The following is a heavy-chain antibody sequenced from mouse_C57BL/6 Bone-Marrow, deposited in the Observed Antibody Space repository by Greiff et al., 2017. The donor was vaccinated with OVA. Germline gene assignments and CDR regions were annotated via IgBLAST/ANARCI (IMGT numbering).Heavy chain of an antibody. CDR2: INPNNGGT. CDR1: GYTFTDYN. J-gene: IGHJ1*03. D-gene: IGHD4-1*01. V-gene: IGHV1-22*01. CDR3: ARSNWDVFDV. Sequence: VQLKESGPELVKPGASVKMSCKASGYTFTDYNMHWVKQSHGKSLEWIGYINPNNGGTSYNQKFKGKATLTVNKSSSTAYMELNSLTSEDSAVYYCARSNWDVFDVWGTGTTVTVSS.